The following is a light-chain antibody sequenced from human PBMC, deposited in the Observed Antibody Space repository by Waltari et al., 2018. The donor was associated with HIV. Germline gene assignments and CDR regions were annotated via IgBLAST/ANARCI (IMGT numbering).Light chain of an antibody. Sequence: QSVLTQPPSASGTPGQRVTIPCSGSSSHIGSTPVNWYQPPPGPAPKLLIYSNNQRPSGVPDRFSGSKSGTSASLAISGLQSEDEADYYCAAWDDSLNGVLFGGGTKLTVL. J-gene: IGLJ2*01. V-gene: IGLV1-44*01. CDR1: SSHIGSTP. CDR3: AAWDDSLNGVL. CDR2: SNN.